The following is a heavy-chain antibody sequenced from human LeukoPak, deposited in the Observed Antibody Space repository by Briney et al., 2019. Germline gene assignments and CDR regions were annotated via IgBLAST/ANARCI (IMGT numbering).Heavy chain of an antibody. V-gene: IGHV1-2*02. D-gene: IGHD1-1*01. Sequence: GASVKVSCEASGYTFTNYYIHWVRQAPGQGLEWMGRINSDRGDTDYSQKFQGRVTMTRDTSISTVYMELNNLRSDDTAMCYCAREWAATGKLIDYWGRGTPVTVSS. CDR1: GYTFTNYY. J-gene: IGHJ4*02. CDR3: AREWAATGKLIDY. CDR2: INSDRGDT.